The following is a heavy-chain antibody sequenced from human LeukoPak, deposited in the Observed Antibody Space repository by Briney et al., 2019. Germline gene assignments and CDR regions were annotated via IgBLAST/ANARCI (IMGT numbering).Heavy chain of an antibody. Sequence: SETLSLTCTVSGGSISSYYWSWIRQSPGKGLEWIGYIYYSGTTNYNPSLKSRVTISVDTSKNQFSLKLSSVTAADTAVYYCARGGGYNQVDYWGQGTLVTVSS. CDR1: GGSISSYY. CDR2: IYYSGTT. CDR3: ARGGGYNQVDY. D-gene: IGHD5-24*01. V-gene: IGHV4-59*01. J-gene: IGHJ4*02.